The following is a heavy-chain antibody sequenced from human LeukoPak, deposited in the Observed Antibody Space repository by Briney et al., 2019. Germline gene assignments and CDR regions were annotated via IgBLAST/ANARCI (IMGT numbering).Heavy chain of an antibody. V-gene: IGHV4-39*07. CDR1: GGSISSSSYY. J-gene: IGHJ6*03. CDR3: ARGIWLGSGRYYYYYMDV. D-gene: IGHD3-10*01. Sequence: TSETLSLTCTVSGGSISSSSYYWGWIRQPPGKGLEWIGSIYYSGSTYYNPSLKSRVTISVDTSKNQFSLKLSSVTAADTAVYYCARGIWLGSGRYYYYYMDVWGKGTTVTISS. CDR2: IYYSGST.